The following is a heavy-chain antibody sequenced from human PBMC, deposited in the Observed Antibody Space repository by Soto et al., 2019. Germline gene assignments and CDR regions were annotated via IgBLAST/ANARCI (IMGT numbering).Heavy chain of an antibody. Sequence: VQLVESGGGLVQPGGSLRLSCGASGFTFRDYAMHWVRQAPGKGLEWVTLISSDATNKYLADSVKGRFTISRDNSKNTLYLQMNSLRVEDTGLYYCARQGMAARKYYSTYLDVWGQGTTVIV. CDR1: GFTFRDYA. CDR3: ARQGMAARKYYSTYLDV. CDR2: ISSDATNK. D-gene: IGHD6-6*01. V-gene: IGHV3-30-3*01. J-gene: IGHJ6*02.